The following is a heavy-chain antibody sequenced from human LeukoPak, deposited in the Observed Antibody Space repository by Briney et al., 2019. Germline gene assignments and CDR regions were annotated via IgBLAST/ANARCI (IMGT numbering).Heavy chain of an antibody. CDR2: ISDSGFTT. J-gene: IGHJ3*02. Sequence: GGSLRLSCAASGFTFDTYGMSWVRQAPGKGLEWVSGISDSGFTTYYADSVKGRFIISRDNVKNTLYLQMNSLRDEDTAVYYCARDHYDSSGYYYEGDAFDIWGQGTMVTVSS. D-gene: IGHD3-22*01. CDR3: ARDHYDSSGYYYEGDAFDI. V-gene: IGHV3-23*01. CDR1: GFTFDTYG.